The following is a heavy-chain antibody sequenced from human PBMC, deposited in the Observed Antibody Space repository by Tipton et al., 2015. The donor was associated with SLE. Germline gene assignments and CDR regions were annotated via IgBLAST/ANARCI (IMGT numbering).Heavy chain of an antibody. Sequence: SLRLSCVASGFTFRSYSMNWVRQAPGKGLEWVSYISNSGYTIHYAESVKGRFTVFRDDAKNSLYLQMNSLRAGDTAVYYCARGYTYGFDHWGQGALVTVSS. CDR1: GFTFRSYS. V-gene: IGHV3-48*01. D-gene: IGHD5-18*01. J-gene: IGHJ4*02. CDR2: ISNSGYTI. CDR3: ARGYTYGFDH.